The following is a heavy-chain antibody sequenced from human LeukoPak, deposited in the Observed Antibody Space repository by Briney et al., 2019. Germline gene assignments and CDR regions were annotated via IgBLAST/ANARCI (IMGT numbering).Heavy chain of an antibody. CDR2: IRSSSSTI. CDR3: ARAKRNGFDI. CDR1: GFTFSNYS. V-gene: IGHV3-48*01. J-gene: IGHJ3*02. Sequence: YPGGSLRLSREASGFTFSNYSMNWVRQAPGKGLEWVSYIRSSSSTIYYADSVKGRFTISRDNAKNSLYLQMNSLRAEDTAVYYCARAKRNGFDIWGQGTMVTVSS.